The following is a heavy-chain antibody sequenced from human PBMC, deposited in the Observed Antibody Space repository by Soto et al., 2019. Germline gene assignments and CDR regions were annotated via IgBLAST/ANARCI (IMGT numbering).Heavy chain of an antibody. D-gene: IGHD3-10*01. CDR2: IDYSGST. V-gene: IGHV4-39*01. J-gene: IGHJ4*02. CDR3: ARGSMIRGYY. CDR1: GGSISSSSYY. Sequence: SETLSLTCTVSGGSISSSSYYWGWIRQPPGKGLEWIGSIDYSGSTYYNPSLQSRVTIFVDTSKNQFSLGLISVTVADTALYYCARGSMIRGYYWAQGTLVTVSS.